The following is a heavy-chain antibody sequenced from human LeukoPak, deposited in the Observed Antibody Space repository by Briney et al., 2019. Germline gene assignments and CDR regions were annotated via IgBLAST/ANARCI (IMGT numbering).Heavy chain of an antibody. J-gene: IGHJ6*03. CDR2: ITSSGTYI. V-gene: IGHV3-21*01. CDR1: GFTFNNYN. D-gene: IGHD1-26*01. CDR3: ARVPYSGNYGNYYYYYMDV. Sequence: KPGGSLRLSCATSGFTFNNYNMNWVRQAPGRALEWVSSITSSGTYIFYADSVKGRFTVSRDNAKNSLYLQMNSLGPEDTAVYYCARVPYSGNYGNYYYYYMDVWGKGTTVTISS.